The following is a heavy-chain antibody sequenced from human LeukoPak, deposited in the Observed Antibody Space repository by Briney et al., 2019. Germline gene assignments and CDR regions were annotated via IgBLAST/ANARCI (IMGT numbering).Heavy chain of an antibody. CDR1: GYTFTSYD. CDR2: MNPNSGGT. D-gene: IGHD3-10*01. V-gene: IGHV1-2*02. J-gene: IGHJ4*02. Sequence: GASVKVSCKASGYTFTSYDINWVRQATGQGLEWMGWMNPNSGGTNYAQKFQGRVTMTRDTSISTAYMELSRLRSEDTAMYYCASGDYFDYWGQGTLVTVSS. CDR3: ASGDYFDY.